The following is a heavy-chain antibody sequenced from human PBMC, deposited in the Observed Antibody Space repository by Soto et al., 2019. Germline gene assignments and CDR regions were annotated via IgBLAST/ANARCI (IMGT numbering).Heavy chain of an antibody. Sequence: GGSLGLSCAVSGFTFGNYWMHWVRQAPGKGLVWVSRVSPDGRTATYADSVKGRFTISRDNAKSTLYLQMNSLRAEDTAVYYCAHSWLPTSYWGRGPLVTVSS. D-gene: IGHD5-12*01. V-gene: IGHV3-74*01. J-gene: IGHJ4*02. CDR2: VSPDGRTA. CDR1: GFTFGNYW. CDR3: AHSWLPTSY.